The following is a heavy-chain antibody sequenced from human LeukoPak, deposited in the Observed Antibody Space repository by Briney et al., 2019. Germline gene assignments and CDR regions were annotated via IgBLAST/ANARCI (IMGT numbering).Heavy chain of an antibody. V-gene: IGHV4-59*01. CDR3: ARVGYGSGNFDY. J-gene: IGHJ4*02. CDR2: IYYSGST. CDR1: GGSISSYY. D-gene: IGHD3-10*01. Sequence: NPSETLSLTCTVSGGSISSYYWSWIRQPPGKGLEWIGYIYYSGSTNYNPSLKSRVTISVDTSKNQFSLKLSSVTAADTAVYYCARVGYGSGNFDYWGQGTLVTVSS.